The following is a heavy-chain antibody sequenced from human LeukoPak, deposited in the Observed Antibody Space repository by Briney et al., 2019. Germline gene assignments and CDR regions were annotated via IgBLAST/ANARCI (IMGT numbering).Heavy chain of an antibody. V-gene: IGHV3-74*03. CDR2: INTDGSST. J-gene: IGHJ4*02. CDR3: TRDRPIDY. Sequence: PGGSLRLSCAASGFTVSSYSMNWVRQAPGKGLVWVSRINTDGSSTTYADSVKGRFTISRDNAKNTLYLQMNSLRAEDTAVYYCTRDRPIDYWGQGTLVTVSS. CDR1: GFTVSSYS.